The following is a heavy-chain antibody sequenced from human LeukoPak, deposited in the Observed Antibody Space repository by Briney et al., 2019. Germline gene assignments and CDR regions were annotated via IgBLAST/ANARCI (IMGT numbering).Heavy chain of an antibody. CDR1: GFTFSSFS. CDR2: ITGSSSTI. Sequence: GGSLRLSCAASGFTFSSFSMNWVRQAPGKGLEWVSFITGSSSTIYYADSVKGRFTISRDNAKNSLYLQMNSLRAEDTAVYYCARDLGGKEYFQHWGQGTLVTVSS. V-gene: IGHV3-48*04. J-gene: IGHJ1*01. CDR3: ARDLGGKEYFQH. D-gene: IGHD3-16*01.